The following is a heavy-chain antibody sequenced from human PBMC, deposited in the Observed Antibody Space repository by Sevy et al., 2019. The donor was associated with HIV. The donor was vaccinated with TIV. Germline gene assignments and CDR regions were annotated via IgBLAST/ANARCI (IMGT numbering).Heavy chain of an antibody. Sequence: GGSLRLSCADSGLTLSSYAMNWVRQAPGKGLEWVSAISGRGGSTYYADSVEGRFTISRDNSKNTLYLQMNSLRPEDTAVYYCAKDRKVLLVVYAIPFDVFDIWGQGTMVTVSS. CDR1: GLTLSSYA. J-gene: IGHJ3*02. V-gene: IGHV3-23*01. D-gene: IGHD2-8*02. CDR3: AKDRKVLLVVYAIPFDVFDI. CDR2: ISGRGGST.